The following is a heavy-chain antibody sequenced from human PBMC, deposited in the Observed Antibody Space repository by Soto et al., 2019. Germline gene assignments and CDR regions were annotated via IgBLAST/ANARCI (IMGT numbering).Heavy chain of an antibody. D-gene: IGHD3-10*01. V-gene: IGHV4-39*01. CDR3: ASYSYGSGSTFYYYYYMDV. Sequence: SETLSLTCTVSGGSISSGGYYLSWIRQHPGKGLEWIGSIYYSGSTYYNPSLKSRVTISVDTSKNQFSLKLSSVTAADTAVYYCASYSYGSGSTFYYYYYMDVWGKGTTVTVSS. CDR2: IYYSGST. J-gene: IGHJ6*03. CDR1: GGSISSGGYY.